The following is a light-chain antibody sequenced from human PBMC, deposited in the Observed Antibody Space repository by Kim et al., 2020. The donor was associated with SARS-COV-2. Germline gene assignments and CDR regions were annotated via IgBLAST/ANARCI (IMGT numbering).Light chain of an antibody. Sequence: QPVLTQSSSASASLGSSVKRTCTLSSGHSTFIIAWHQQQPGKAPRYLMTLEGSGSYNKGSGVPDRFSGSSSGADRYLTISNLQSEDEADYYCETSDSNTRVFGGGTQLTVL. J-gene: IGLJ3*02. CDR2: LEGSGSY. V-gene: IGLV4-60*03. CDR1: SGHSTFI. CDR3: ETSDSNTRV.